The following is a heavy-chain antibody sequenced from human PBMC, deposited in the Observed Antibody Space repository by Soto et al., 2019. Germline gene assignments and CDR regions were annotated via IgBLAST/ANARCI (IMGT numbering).Heavy chain of an antibody. D-gene: IGHD3-3*01. CDR2: IIPIFGTA. V-gene: IGHV1-69*06. CDR1: GGTFSSYA. J-gene: IGHJ3*02. CDR3: ARVSYYDFWSGPGSASSHDAFDI. Sequence: KVFCKASGGTFSSYAISWLRQAPGQGLEWMGGIIPIFGTANYAQKFQGRVTITADKSTSTAYMELSSLRSEDTAVYYCARVSYYDFWSGPGSASSHDAFDIWGQGTMVTFSS.